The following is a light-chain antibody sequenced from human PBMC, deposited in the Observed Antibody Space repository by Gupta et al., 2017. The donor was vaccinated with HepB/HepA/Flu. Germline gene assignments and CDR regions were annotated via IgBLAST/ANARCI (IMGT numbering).Light chain of an antibody. CDR1: ALPKQY. V-gene: IGLV3-25*03. CDR3: QSADSSGTYVV. CDR2: KDS. Sequence: SSELTPPPSVSVSPGQPARITCSGDALPKQYAYWYQQKPGQAPVLVIYKDSERPSGIPERFSGSSSGTTVTLTISGVQAEDEADYYCQSADSSGTYVVFGGGTKLTVL. J-gene: IGLJ2*01.